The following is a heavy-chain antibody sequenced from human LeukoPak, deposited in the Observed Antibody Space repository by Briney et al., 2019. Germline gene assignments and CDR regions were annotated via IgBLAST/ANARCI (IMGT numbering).Heavy chain of an antibody. CDR1: GFTFDDYA. J-gene: IGHJ5*02. CDR3: ARWDSLGSGVDR. V-gene: IGHV3-48*01. CDR2: ITTTSTTK. Sequence: GGSLRLSCAASGFTFDDYAMHWVRQAPGKGLEWVSYITTTSTTKLYADSVRGRFTISRDNAKNSLYLQMNSLRAEDTAVYYCARWDSLGSGVDRWGQGTLVTVSS. D-gene: IGHD3-10*01.